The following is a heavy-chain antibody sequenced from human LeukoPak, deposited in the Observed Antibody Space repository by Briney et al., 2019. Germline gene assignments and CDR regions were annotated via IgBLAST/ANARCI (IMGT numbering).Heavy chain of an antibody. CDR3: ARDETGNYDSSGPDY. J-gene: IGHJ4*02. D-gene: IGHD3-22*01. CDR1: GYTFTGYL. V-gene: IGHV1-2*02. Sequence: ASVRVSCKASGYTFTGYLMHWVRQAPRQGLEWMGWINPNSGGTNFAQKSQGRVTMTRDTSISTAYMELSRLRSDDTAMYYCARDETGNYDSSGPDYWGQGTLVTVSS. CDR2: INPNSGGT.